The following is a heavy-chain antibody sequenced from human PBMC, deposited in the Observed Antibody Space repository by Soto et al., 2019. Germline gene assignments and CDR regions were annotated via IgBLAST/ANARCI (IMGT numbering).Heavy chain of an antibody. D-gene: IGHD4-17*01. CDR3: GGNHGGGPTTFRH. CDR2: IYYSGST. CDR1: GGSISSGGYY. J-gene: IGHJ1*01. V-gene: IGHV4-31*03. Sequence: SETLSLTCTVSGGSISSGGYYWSWIRQHPGKGLEWIGYIYYSGSTYYNPSLKSRVTISVDTSKNQFSLKLSSVTAADTAVYYCGGNHGGGPTTFRHWGQGTLVTVSS.